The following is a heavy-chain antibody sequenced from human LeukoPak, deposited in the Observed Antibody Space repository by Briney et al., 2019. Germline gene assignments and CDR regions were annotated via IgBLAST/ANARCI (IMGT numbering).Heavy chain of an antibody. D-gene: IGHD1-26*01. J-gene: IGHJ4*02. CDR1: GFTFCSYA. CDR3: ARTSLGNYYDSYDY. V-gene: IGHV3-23*01. Sequence: GGSLRLSCAASGFTFCSYAMSWVRQAPGQEREWGSGITGSGGSTYYADSVKGRFTISRDNSKNTLYLQMNNLRAEDTAVYYCARTSLGNYYDSYDYWGQGTLVTVSS. CDR2: ITGSGGST.